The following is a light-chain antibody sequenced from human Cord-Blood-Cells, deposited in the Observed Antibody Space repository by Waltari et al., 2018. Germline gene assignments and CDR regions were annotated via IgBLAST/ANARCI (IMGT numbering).Light chain of an antibody. Sequence: QSALTQPASVSGSPGQLITISCPGTSSDVGGYNYVSWYQQHPGKAPKLMIYDVSNRPSGVSNRFSGSKSGNTTALTISGLQAEDEADYYCSSYTSSSTYVFGTGTKVTVL. V-gene: IGLV2-14*03. CDR2: DVS. CDR3: SSYTSSSTYV. CDR1: SSDVGGYNY. J-gene: IGLJ1*01.